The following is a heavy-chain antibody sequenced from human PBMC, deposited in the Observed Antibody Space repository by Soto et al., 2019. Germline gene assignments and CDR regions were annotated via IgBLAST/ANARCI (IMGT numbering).Heavy chain of an antibody. V-gene: IGHV1-46*01. CDR2: INPSGGST. Sequence: ASVKVSCKASGYSFTSYYMHWVRQAPGQGLEWMGIINPSGGSTSYAQKFQGRVTMTRDTSTTTVYMELRSLRAEDTAVYYCAKERSVVATTPDFDYWGQGTLVTVSS. CDR3: AKERSVVATTPDFDY. J-gene: IGHJ4*02. CDR1: GYSFTSYY. D-gene: IGHD5-12*01.